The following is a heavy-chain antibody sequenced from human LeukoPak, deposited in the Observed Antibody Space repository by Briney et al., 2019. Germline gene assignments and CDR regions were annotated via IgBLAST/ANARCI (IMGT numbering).Heavy chain of an antibody. CDR3: ARDLGDIVVVPAAIGDYYYYGMDV. CDR2: IIPIFGTA. J-gene: IGHJ6*02. Sequence: ASVKVPCKASGGTFSSYAISWVRQAPGQGLEWMGGIIPIFGTANYAQKFQGRVTITADESTSTAYMELSSLRSEDTAVYYCARDLGDIVVVPAAIGDYYYYGMDVWGQGTTVTVSS. CDR1: GGTFSSYA. D-gene: IGHD2-2*01. V-gene: IGHV1-69*13.